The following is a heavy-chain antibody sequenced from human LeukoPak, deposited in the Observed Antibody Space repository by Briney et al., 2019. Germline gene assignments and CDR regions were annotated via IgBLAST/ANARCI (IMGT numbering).Heavy chain of an antibody. J-gene: IGHJ4*02. V-gene: IGHV1-69*05. CDR2: IIPIFGTA. Sequence: GASVKVPCKASGGTFSSYAISWVRQAPGQGLEWMGGIIPIFGTANYAQKFQGRVTITTDEPTSTAYMELSSLRSEDTAVYYCARGSRITIFGVATFDYWGQGTLVTVSS. CDR3: ARGSRITIFGVATFDY. CDR1: GGTFSSYA. D-gene: IGHD3-3*01.